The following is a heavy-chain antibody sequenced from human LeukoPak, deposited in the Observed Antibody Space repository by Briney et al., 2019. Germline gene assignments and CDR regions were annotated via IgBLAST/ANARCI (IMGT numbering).Heavy chain of an antibody. CDR3: ARAGRLKSGSNIY. CDR2: ISGYNGNT. V-gene: IGHV1-18*01. CDR1: GYNFTNYG. Sequence: ASVTVPCRGFGYNFTNYGISWVRQAPGQRLEWMGWISGYNGNTDYAQKFQARVTMTTDTSTSTGYLELRSLRSDDTAVYYCARAGRLKSGSNIYWGRGTLVTVSS. D-gene: IGHD1-26*01. J-gene: IGHJ4*02.